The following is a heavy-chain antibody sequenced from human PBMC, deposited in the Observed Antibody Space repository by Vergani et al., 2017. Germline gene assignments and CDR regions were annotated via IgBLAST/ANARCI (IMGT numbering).Heavy chain of an antibody. D-gene: IGHD4-17*01. CDR3: ARKHDGDYYYYDMDV. V-gene: IGHV3-30*02. CDR2: IRYDGSNK. J-gene: IGHJ6*02. CDR1: GFTFSSYG. Sequence: QVQLVESGGGVVQPGGSLRLSCAASGFTFSSYGMHWVRQAPGKGLEWVAFIRYDGSNKYYADSVKGRFTISRDNSKNTLYLQMNSLRAEDTAVYYCARKHDGDYYYYDMDVWGQGTTVTVSS.